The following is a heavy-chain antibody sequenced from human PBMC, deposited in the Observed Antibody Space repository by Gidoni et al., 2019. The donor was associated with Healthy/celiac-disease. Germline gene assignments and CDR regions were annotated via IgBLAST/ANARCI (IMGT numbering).Heavy chain of an antibody. CDR2: IWYDGSNK. Sequence: QVQLVESGGGVVQPGRSLRLSCAASGFTFRSYGMHWVRQAPGKGLEWVAVIWYDGSNKYYADSVKGRFTISRDNSKNTLYLQMNSLRAEDTAVYYCARDLEIAGAFDYWGQGTLVTVSS. D-gene: IGHD6-19*01. CDR1: GFTFRSYG. CDR3: ARDLEIAGAFDY. V-gene: IGHV3-33*01. J-gene: IGHJ4*02.